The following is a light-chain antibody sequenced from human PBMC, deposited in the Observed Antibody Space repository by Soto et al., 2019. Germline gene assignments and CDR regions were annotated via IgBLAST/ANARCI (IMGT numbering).Light chain of an antibody. CDR1: QGVRSD. CDR3: LQDYNYPLT. Sequence: AIQMTQSPSSLSASVGDKVTITCRASQGVRSDLGWYQQKPGKAPKLLIYTASSLQSGVPSRFSGSGSGTYFTLTISSLQPEDFATYYCLQDYNYPLTFGGGTKVEIK. CDR2: TAS. V-gene: IGKV1-6*01. J-gene: IGKJ4*01.